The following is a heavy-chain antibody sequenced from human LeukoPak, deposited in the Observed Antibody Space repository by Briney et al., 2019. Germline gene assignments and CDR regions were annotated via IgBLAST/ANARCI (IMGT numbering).Heavy chain of an antibody. Sequence: GGSLRLSCAASGFTFSSYGIHWVRQAPGKGLEWVAVISYDGSNKYYADSVKGRFTISRDNYKNTLYLQMNSLRAEDTAVYYCAKAIGLYYYYYYMDVWGKGTTVTVSS. CDR2: ISYDGSNK. V-gene: IGHV3-30*18. J-gene: IGHJ6*03. CDR3: AKAIGLYYYYYYMDV. CDR1: GFTFSSYG. D-gene: IGHD2/OR15-2a*01.